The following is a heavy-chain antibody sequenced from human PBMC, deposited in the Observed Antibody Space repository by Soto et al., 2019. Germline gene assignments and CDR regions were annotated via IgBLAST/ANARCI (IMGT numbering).Heavy chain of an antibody. CDR2: INAGNGNT. Sequence: ASVKVSCKASGYTFTSYAMHWVRQAPGQRLEWMGWINAGNGNTKYSQKFQGRVTITRDTSASTAYMELSSLRSEDTAVYYCAGNWGYCISTSCDPPDWFDSWGQGTLVTVSS. J-gene: IGHJ5*01. CDR1: GYTFTSYA. D-gene: IGHD2-2*01. CDR3: AGNWGYCISTSCDPPDWFDS. V-gene: IGHV1-3*01.